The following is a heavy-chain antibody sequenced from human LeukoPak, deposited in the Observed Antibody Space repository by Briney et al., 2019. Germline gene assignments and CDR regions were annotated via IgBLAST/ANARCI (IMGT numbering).Heavy chain of an antibody. Sequence: ASVKVSFKASGGTFSIYAISWVRQAPGQGLEWMGGIIPIFGTANYAQKFQGRVTITTDESTSTAYMELSSLRSEDTAVYYCASAGGIVVVPAAVAFDIWGQGTMVTVSS. CDR1: GGTFSIYA. V-gene: IGHV1-69*05. J-gene: IGHJ3*02. CDR3: ASAGGIVVVPAAVAFDI. D-gene: IGHD2-2*01. CDR2: IIPIFGTA.